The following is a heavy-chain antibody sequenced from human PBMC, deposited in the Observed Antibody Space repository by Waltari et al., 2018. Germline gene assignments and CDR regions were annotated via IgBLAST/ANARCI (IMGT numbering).Heavy chain of an antibody. D-gene: IGHD2-21*01. V-gene: IGHV4-59*01. CDR1: VGSISSYY. J-gene: IGHJ4*02. CDR2: IYYSGST. CDR3: ARMGDCGGLDY. Sequence: QVQLQESGPGLVKPSETLSLTCTVSVGSISSYYWSWIRQPPGKGLEWIGYIYYSGSTNYNPSLKSRVTISVDTSKNQFSLKLSSVTAADTAVYYGARMGDCGGLDYWGQGTLVTVSS.